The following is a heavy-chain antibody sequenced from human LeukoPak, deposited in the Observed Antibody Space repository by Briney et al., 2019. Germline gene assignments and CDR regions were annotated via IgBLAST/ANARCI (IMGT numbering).Heavy chain of an antibody. CDR3: VKDRTSDNCMPIAA. CDR2: VHRSGGNT. J-gene: IGHJ6*04. D-gene: IGHD1-1*01. Sequence: GGSLILSCGVSGFTFSGYSMSWVRQAPGKGLEWVSAVHRSGGNTYYADSVKRRFTMSRDNSTGTVYLQLDSLRVEYTAIYYCVKDRTSDNCMPIAAWGKGTTVTVSS. V-gene: IGHV3-23*01. CDR1: GFTFSGYS.